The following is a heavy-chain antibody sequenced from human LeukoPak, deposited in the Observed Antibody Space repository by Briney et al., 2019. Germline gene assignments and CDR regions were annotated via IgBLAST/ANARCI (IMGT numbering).Heavy chain of an antibody. CDR3: AKAGDTAMVHPFDY. Sequence: GGSVRLSCAASGFTFSSNAMHWVRQAPGKGLEWVSAISGSGGSTYYADSVKGRFTISRDNSKNTLYLQMNSLRAEDTAVYYCAKAGDTAMVHPFDYWGQGTLVTVSS. J-gene: IGHJ4*02. CDR2: ISGSGGST. D-gene: IGHD5-18*01. V-gene: IGHV3-23*01. CDR1: GFTFSSNA.